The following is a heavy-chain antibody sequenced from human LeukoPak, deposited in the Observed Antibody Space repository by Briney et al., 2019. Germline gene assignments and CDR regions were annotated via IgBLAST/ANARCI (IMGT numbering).Heavy chain of an antibody. CDR1: GDSVSSTSAA. J-gene: IGHJ6*02. CDR3: VRVDYSGSSGYSYYGMDV. CDR2: TYYRSKWNN. Sequence: SQTLSLTCAISGDSVSSTSAAWNWVRQSPSRGLEWLGRTYYRSKWNNDYAVSVKSRVIINPDTSKNQFSLQLNSVTPEDTAVYYCVRVDYSGSSGYSYYGMDVWGQGTTVTVSS. V-gene: IGHV6-1*01. D-gene: IGHD3-22*01.